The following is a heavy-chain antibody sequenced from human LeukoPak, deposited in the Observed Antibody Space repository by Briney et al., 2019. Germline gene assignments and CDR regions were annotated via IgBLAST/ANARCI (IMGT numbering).Heavy chain of an antibody. CDR2: INPNSGGT. CDR3: ARAPRLLVVPAATDV. Sequence: ASVTVSCKASGYTFNSYGISWVRQAPGQGLEWMGWINPNSGGTNYAQKFQGRVTMTRDTSISTAYMELSRLRSDDTAVYYCARAPRLLVVPAATDVWGQGTTVTVSS. D-gene: IGHD2-2*01. J-gene: IGHJ6*02. CDR1: GYTFNSYG. V-gene: IGHV1-2*02.